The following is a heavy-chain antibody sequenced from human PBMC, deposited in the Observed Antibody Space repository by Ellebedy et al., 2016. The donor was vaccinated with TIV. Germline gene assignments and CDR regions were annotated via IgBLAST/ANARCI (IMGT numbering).Heavy chain of an antibody. J-gene: IGHJ4*02. CDR3: ANRLRYSLNQWSHFDH. V-gene: IGHV3-23*01. D-gene: IGHD6-13*01. Sequence: PGGSLRLSCAASGFTLDDNGMNWVRQGPGKGLELVSAISGSGGSTYYADSVKGRFTISRDNSKNTLYLQMNSLRAEDTAVYYCANRLRYSLNQWSHFDHWGQGALVTVSS. CDR1: GFTLDDNG. CDR2: ISGSGGST.